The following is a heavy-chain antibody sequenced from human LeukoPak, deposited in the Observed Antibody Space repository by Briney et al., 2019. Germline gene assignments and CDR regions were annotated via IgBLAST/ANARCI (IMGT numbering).Heavy chain of an antibody. CDR1: GFTFSSYA. CDR3: AKAQTKLAVAGTAHDW. J-gene: IGHJ4*02. D-gene: IGHD6-19*01. V-gene: IGHV3-23*01. Sequence: GGSLRLSCAASGFTFSSYAMSWVRQAPGKGLEWVSAISGSGGSTYYADSVKGRFTISRDNSKNTLYLQMNSLRAEDTAVYYCAKAQTKLAVAGTAHDWWGQGTLVTVSS. CDR2: ISGSGGST.